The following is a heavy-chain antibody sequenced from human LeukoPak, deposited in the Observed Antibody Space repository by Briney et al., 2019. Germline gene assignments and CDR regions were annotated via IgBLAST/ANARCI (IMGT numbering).Heavy chain of an antibody. V-gene: IGHV5-51*01. CDR2: IYPGDSDT. Sequence: ESLKISCKGSGYNFTNYWIGWVRQMPGKGLEWMGIIYPGDSDTRYSPSFQGQVTISADKSISTAYLQWSSLKASDTAMYYCARCYSTTHFDYWGQGTLVTVSS. D-gene: IGHD2-21*01. CDR1: GYNFTNYW. CDR3: ARCYSTTHFDY. J-gene: IGHJ4*02.